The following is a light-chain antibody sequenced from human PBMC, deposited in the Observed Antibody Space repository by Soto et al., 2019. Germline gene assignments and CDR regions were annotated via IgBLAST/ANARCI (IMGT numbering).Light chain of an antibody. CDR1: QSVSSY. Sequence: EIDVTQSPATLSLSPGEIATLSCRASQSVSSYLAWYQQKPGQAPRLLIYDASNRATGIPARFSGSGSGTDFTLTISSLEPEDFVVYYCQQRSNWPLTFGGGTKVDIK. CDR3: QQRSNWPLT. J-gene: IGKJ4*01. V-gene: IGKV3-11*01. CDR2: DAS.